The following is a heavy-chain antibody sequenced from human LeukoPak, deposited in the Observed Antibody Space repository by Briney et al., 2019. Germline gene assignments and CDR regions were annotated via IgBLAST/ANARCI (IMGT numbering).Heavy chain of an antibody. J-gene: IGHJ4*02. Sequence: PGGSLRLSCAASGFTFSDYYMSWIRQAPGKELERISYISSSSSSTMYYADSVKGRFTISRDNAKNSLYLQMNSLRAEDTAVYYCARDRGVGAPYYFDYWGQGTLVTVSS. CDR2: ISSSSSSTM. D-gene: IGHD1-26*01. CDR3: ARDRGVGAPYYFDY. V-gene: IGHV3-11*01. CDR1: GFTFSDYY.